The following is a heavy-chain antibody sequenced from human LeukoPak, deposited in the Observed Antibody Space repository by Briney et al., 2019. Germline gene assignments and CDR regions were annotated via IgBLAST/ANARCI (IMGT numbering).Heavy chain of an antibody. CDR3: AKSERLSMIGGWAPTFDS. J-gene: IGHJ4*02. Sequence: PGGSLRLSCAASGFTVSSKYMSWVRRAPGKGLEWVSILYSDGSTYYADSVEGRFTISRDNSKNTLYFQMNSLRVEDTAVYYCAKSERLSMIGGWAPTFDSWGQGTLVTVSS. CDR1: GFTVSSKY. D-gene: IGHD3-22*01. CDR2: LYSDGST. V-gene: IGHV3-66*01.